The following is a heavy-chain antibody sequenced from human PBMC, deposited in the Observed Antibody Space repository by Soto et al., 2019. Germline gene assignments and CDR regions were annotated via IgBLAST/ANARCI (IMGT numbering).Heavy chain of an antibody. Sequence: GGSLRLSCAASGFTFSRYWMSWVRQAPGKGLEWVANIKQDGSEKYYVESVKGRFTISRDNAKSSLYLQMNVLRAEDTAVYYCQSTDSSDSEAFDVWGQGTMVTVSS. CDR1: GFTFSRYW. D-gene: IGHD6-25*01. CDR2: IKQDGSEK. V-gene: IGHV3-7*01. J-gene: IGHJ3*01. CDR3: QSTDSSDSEAFDV.